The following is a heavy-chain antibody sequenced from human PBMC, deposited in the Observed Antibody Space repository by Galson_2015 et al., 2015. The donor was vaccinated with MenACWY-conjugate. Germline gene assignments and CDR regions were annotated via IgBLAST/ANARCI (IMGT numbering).Heavy chain of an antibody. CDR3: EKVPTSGWSYGMDV. CDR1: GFTFSSYA. J-gene: IGHJ6*02. D-gene: IGHD6-19*01. CDR2: NSGSGGST. V-gene: IGHV3-23*01. Sequence: SLRLSCAASGFTFSSYAISWVRQAPGKGLEWVSANSGSGGSTYYADSVKGRFTISRDNSKITLYLQMNSLRAEDTAVYYCEKVPTSGWSYGMDVWGQGTTVTVSS.